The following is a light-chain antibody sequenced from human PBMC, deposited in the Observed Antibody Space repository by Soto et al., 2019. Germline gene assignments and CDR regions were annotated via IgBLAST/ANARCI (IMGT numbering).Light chain of an antibody. J-gene: IGLJ2*01. CDR3: CSYANSSTLVV. CDR2: EGS. V-gene: IGLV2-23*01. Sequence: QSALTQPASVSGSPGQSITISCTGTSSDVGSYNLVSWYQQHPGKAPKLMIYEGSKRPSGVSNRFSGSKSGNTASLTISGLQAEDQADYYYCSYANSSTLVVFGGGTQLTVL. CDR1: SSDVGSYNL.